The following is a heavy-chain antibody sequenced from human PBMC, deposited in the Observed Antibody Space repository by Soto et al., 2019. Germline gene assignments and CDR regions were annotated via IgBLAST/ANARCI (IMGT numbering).Heavy chain of an antibody. CDR2: IIPILGIA. CDR3: ASVTPVGYCSGGSCYDAYYYYMDV. J-gene: IGHJ6*03. CDR1: GGTFSSYT. Sequence: QVQLVQSGAEVKKPGSSVKVSCKASGGTFSSYTISWVRQAPGQGLEWMGWIIPILGIANYAQKFQGRVTITADHSTSTGYMEVSSLRSEETAVYYCASVTPVGYCSGGSCYDAYYYYMDVWGKGTTVNGPS. D-gene: IGHD2-15*01. V-gene: IGHV1-69*02.